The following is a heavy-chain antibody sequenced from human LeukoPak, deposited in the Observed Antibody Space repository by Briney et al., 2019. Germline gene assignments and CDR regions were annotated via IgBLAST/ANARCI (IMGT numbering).Heavy chain of an antibody. Sequence: GGSLRLSCAASGFTFSSYAMHWVRQAPGKGLEWVAVISYDGSNKYYADSVKGPFTISRDNSKNTLFLQMNSLRAEDTAVYYCARPNEGCGWYSSSFDYWGQGTLVTVSS. V-gene: IGHV3-30*04. J-gene: IGHJ4*02. CDR3: ARPNEGCGWYSSSFDY. CDR2: ISYDGSNK. CDR1: GFTFSSYA. D-gene: IGHD6-19*01.